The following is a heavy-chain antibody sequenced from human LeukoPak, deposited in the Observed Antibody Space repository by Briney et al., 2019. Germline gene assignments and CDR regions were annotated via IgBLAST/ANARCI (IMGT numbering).Heavy chain of an antibody. Sequence: ASVKVSCKASGYTFTGYYMHWVRQAPGQGLEWMGWINPNSGGTNYAQKFQGRVTMTRDTSISTAYMELSRLRSDDTAVYYCARGAESLWFGELSSIDPWGQGTLVTVSS. CDR1: GYTFTGYY. J-gene: IGHJ5*02. V-gene: IGHV1-2*02. CDR2: INPNSGGT. CDR3: ARGAESLWFGELSSIDP. D-gene: IGHD3-10*01.